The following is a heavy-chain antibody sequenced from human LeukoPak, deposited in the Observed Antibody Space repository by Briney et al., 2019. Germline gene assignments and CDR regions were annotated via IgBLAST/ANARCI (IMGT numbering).Heavy chain of an antibody. J-gene: IGHJ4*01. Sequence: GGSLRLSCAASGFTFSSYWMSWVRQAPGKGLEGVANIKQDGSEKYYVDSVKGRFTISRDNAKNSLYLQMNSLRAEDTAVYYCARGLRAVVVISYYFDYWXXXXXXTVSS. V-gene: IGHV3-7*01. D-gene: IGHD3-22*01. CDR1: GFTFSSYW. CDR2: IKQDGSEK. CDR3: ARGLRAVVVISYYFDY.